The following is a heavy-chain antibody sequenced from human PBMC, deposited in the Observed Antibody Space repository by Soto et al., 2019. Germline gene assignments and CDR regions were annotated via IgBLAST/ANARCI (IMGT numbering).Heavy chain of an antibody. CDR3: ARGGKFYDVLTGYYSLDF. J-gene: IGHJ4*02. CDR1: GGTFSSYT. Sequence: SVKVSCKASGGTFSSYTLNWVRQAPGQGLEWMGGIIPITGTANYAQKFQGRVTITADKSTSTAYMELSSLRSEATAVYYCARGGKFYDVLTGYYSLDFWGQGTLVTSP. CDR2: IIPITGTA. D-gene: IGHD3-9*01. V-gene: IGHV1-69*06.